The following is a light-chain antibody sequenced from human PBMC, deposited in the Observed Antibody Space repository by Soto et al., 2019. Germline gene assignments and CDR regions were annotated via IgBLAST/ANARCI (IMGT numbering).Light chain of an antibody. Sequence: EIVMTQSPATLSVSPGERATLSCRASQSVSNNLAWYQHKAGQAPRLLIYGASTRATGIPARFSGSGSGTEFTLTISNLQSEDFAVYYCQQYNNWPPWTFGQGTKVEIK. V-gene: IGKV3-15*01. CDR2: GAS. CDR3: QQYNNWPPWT. J-gene: IGKJ1*01. CDR1: QSVSNN.